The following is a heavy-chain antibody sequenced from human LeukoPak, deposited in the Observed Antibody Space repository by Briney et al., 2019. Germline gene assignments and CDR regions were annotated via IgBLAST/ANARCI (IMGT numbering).Heavy chain of an antibody. Sequence: RASVKVSCKASGYTFPNHDITWVRQAPGEGLEWMGWINPSSGGTSSAQKFQGRVTMTRDTSITTVYMEVRWLTSDDTAVYYCARADRLHGGPYLIGPWGQGTLVTVSS. V-gene: IGHV1-2*02. CDR2: INPSSGGT. J-gene: IGHJ5*02. CDR1: GYTFPNHD. CDR3: ARADRLHGGPYLIGP. D-gene: IGHD2-21*01.